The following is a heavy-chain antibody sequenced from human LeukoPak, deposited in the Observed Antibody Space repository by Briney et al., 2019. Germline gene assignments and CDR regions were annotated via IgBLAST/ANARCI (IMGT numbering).Heavy chain of an antibody. CDR1: GFTFSSFG. D-gene: IGHD6-6*01. Sequence: GGSLRLSCAASGFTFSSFGMHWVRQAPGKGLEWVAVIWYDGSDQYYADSVKGRFTISGDNSRNTMYLQMNSLRAEDTAMYYCARDLSAARRREATGFDYWGQGTLVTVSS. V-gene: IGHV3-33*01. CDR3: ARDLSAARRREATGFDY. J-gene: IGHJ4*02. CDR2: IWYDGSDQ.